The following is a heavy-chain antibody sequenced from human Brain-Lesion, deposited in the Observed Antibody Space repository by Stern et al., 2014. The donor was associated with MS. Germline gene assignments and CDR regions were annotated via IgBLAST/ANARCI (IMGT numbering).Heavy chain of an antibody. CDR1: GGSISSSNW. CDR2: SDHSGST. J-gene: IGHJ4*02. CDR3: ARFPASRPHVFDS. V-gene: IGHV4-4*02. Sequence: QVQLVQSGPGLVKPSGTLSLTCAVSGGSISSSNWWSWVRQSPGKGLEWIGESDHSGSTIYNPSLKSRVTASVDKSKNRFSLTLRSVTAADTAVYFCARFPASRPHVFDSWGQGTLVTVSS. D-gene: IGHD6-13*01.